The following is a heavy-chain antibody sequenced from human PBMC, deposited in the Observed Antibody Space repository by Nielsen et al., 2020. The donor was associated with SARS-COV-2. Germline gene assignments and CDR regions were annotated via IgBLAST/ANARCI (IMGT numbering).Heavy chain of an antibody. CDR3: ARPTMSYCGGDCSDY. V-gene: IGHV4-39*07. D-gene: IGHD2-21*01. Sequence: SETLSLTCTVSDGSLSSSSYYWGWIRQPPGKGLEWIGSVYYIGSTYYNPSLKSRVTISVDTSKNQFSLKLSSVTAADTAVYYCARPTMSYCGGDCSDYWGQGTLVTVSS. J-gene: IGHJ4*02. CDR1: DGSLSSSSYY. CDR2: VYYIGST.